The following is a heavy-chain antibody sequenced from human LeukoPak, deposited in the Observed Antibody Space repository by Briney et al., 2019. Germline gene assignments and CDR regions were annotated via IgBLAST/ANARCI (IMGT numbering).Heavy chain of an antibody. CDR1: GFSFSSHA. CDR2: ISGDDDST. CDR3: TREGCGATSCYTNDY. J-gene: IGHJ4*02. Sequence: GGSLRLSCVASGFSFSSHAMSWLRQAPGKGLEWVSGISGDDDSTYYADSVKGRFTISGDVSKKTLYLQMNSLETEDTAVYFCTREGCGATSCYTNDYWGQGTLVTVSS. D-gene: IGHD2-2*01. V-gene: IGHV3-23*01.